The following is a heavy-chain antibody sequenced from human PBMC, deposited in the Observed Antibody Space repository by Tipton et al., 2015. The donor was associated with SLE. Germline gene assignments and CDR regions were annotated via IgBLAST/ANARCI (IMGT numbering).Heavy chain of an antibody. CDR1: GFTFSSYA. V-gene: IGHV3-30*04. CDR2: ISYDGSNK. J-gene: IGHJ4*02. CDR3: AKDLKPDGYYDIDY. Sequence: RSLRLSCAASGFTFSSYAIHWVRQAPGKGLEWVAVISYDGSNKYYADSVKGRFTISRDNSQNTLYLQMNSLRAEDTAVYYCAKDLKPDGYYDIDYWGQGTLVTVSS. D-gene: IGHD5-18*01.